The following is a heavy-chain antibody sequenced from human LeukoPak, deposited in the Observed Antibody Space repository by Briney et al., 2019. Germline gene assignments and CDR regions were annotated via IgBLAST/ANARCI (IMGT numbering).Heavy chain of an antibody. CDR2: ISYDGSNK. Sequence: GGSLRLSCAASGFTFSSYGMHWVRQAPGKGLEWGAVISYDGSNKYYADSVKGRFTISRDNSKNTLYLQMNSLRAEDTAVYYCAKDVLGSSWYVYYYYGMDVWGQGTTVTVSS. J-gene: IGHJ6*02. CDR1: GFTFSSYG. D-gene: IGHD6-13*01. V-gene: IGHV3-30*18. CDR3: AKDVLGSSWYVYYYYGMDV.